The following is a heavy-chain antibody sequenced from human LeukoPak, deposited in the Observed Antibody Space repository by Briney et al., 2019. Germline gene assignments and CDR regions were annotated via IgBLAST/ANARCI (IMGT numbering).Heavy chain of an antibody. CDR3: ARRDSSGYQLDY. CDR2: IYISGGT. D-gene: IGHD3-22*01. J-gene: IGHJ4*02. V-gene: IGHV4-4*09. CDR1: GDSISSYY. Sequence: PSETLSLTCTVSGDSISSYYWSWIRQPPGKGLEWIGNIYISGGTNKNPSLKSRVTISLDTSKNQFSLKLTSVTAADTAVYYCARRDSSGYQLDYWGQGTLVTVSS.